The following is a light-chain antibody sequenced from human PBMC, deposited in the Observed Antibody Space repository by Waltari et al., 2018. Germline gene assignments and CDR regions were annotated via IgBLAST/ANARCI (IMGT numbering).Light chain of an antibody. CDR1: QSINTA. CDR3: QQTYSPVMYT. Sequence: DIRMTQSPSSLSASVGDRVSITCRASQSINTALNWYQQKAGSAPKLLIHSAFNLRTGVPARFSGSGSGTEFTLTITNVQPEDFATYYGQQTYSPVMYTFGQGTRLELK. CDR2: SAF. J-gene: IGKJ2*01. V-gene: IGKV1-39*01.